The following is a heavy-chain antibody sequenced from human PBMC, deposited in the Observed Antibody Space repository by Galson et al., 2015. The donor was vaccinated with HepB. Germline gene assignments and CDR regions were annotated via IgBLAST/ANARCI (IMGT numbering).Heavy chain of an antibody. J-gene: IGHJ6*02. CDR2: IYYSGST. CDR3: AREGRLGESSYYYYGMDV. Sequence: TLSLTCTVSGGSISSGGYYWSWIRQHPGKGLEWIGYIYYSGSTYYNPSLKSRVTISVDTSKNQFSLKLSSVTAADTAVYYCAREGRLGESSYYYYGMDVWGQGTTVTVSS. CDR1: GGSISSGGYY. D-gene: IGHD3-16*01. V-gene: IGHV4-31*03.